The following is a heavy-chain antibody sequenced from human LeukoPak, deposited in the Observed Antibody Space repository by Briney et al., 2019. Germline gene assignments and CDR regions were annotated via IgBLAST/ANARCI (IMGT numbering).Heavy chain of an antibody. D-gene: IGHD6-19*01. CDR2: IYSGGST. CDR3: ARVSSGKKYDAFDI. J-gene: IGHJ3*02. Sequence: GGSLRLSCAASGFTVSSNYMSWVRQAPGKGLEWVSIIYSGGSTYYADSVKGRFTISRDDAKNSLYLQMNSLRAEDTAVYYCARVSSGKKYDAFDIWGQGTMVTVSS. CDR1: GFTVSSNY. V-gene: IGHV3-53*01.